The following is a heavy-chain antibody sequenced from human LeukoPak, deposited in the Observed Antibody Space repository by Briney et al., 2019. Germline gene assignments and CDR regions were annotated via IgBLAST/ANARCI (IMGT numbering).Heavy chain of an antibody. Sequence: GGSLRLSCAASGFNFKNYDFPWVRQAAGKRLEGVSGIGTVTDTFYLDSVEGRFTISRENAKNSFYLQMNGLRAGDTGVYYCARGWGGHGRSWGALDFWGQGILVTVSS. CDR2: IGTVTDT. CDR3: ARGWGGHGRSWGALDF. V-gene: IGHV3-13*01. D-gene: IGHD3-16*01. J-gene: IGHJ4*02. CDR1: GFNFKNYD.